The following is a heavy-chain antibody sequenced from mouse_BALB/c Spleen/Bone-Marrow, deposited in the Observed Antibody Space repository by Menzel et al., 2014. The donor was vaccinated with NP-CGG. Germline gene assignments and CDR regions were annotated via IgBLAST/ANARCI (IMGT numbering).Heavy chain of an antibody. CDR2: IRLKSYNYAT. V-gene: IGHV6-6*02. CDR1: GFTFSNYW. CDR3: TTGFAY. Sequence: EVKVEESGGGLVQPGGSMKLSCVASGFTFSNYWMNWVRQSPERGLEWIAEIRLKSYNYATHYAESVKGRFTISRDDSKSSVYLQMNNLRAEDTGIYYCTTGFAYWGQGTLVTVSA. J-gene: IGHJ3*01.